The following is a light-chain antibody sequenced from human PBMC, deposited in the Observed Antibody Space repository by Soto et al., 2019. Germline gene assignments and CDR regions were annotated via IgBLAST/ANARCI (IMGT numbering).Light chain of an antibody. J-gene: IGKJ1*01. CDR3: QQYGSYSPWT. CDR2: KAS. V-gene: IGKV1-5*03. CDR1: QSIGSC. Sequence: DIQMTQSPTTLSASVGDRVTITCRASQSIGSCLAWYQQKPGKAPKLLIYKASTLESGVPSRFSGSGSGTEFILTISSLQPDDFASYYCQQYGSYSPWTFGQGTKVEIK.